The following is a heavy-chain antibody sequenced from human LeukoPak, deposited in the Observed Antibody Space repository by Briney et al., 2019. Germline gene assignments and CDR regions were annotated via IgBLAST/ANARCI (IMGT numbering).Heavy chain of an antibody. CDR3: ARKSIVSSGRNPYDY. Sequence: SETLSLTCAVYGGPFSGFYWSWIRQPPGKGLEWTGEITHSGRTNYNPSLLSRLTISIDTSKSQFSLRLRSVTAADTAVYYCARKSIVSSGRNPYDYWDQGTLVTVSS. V-gene: IGHV4-34*01. CDR1: GGPFSGFY. J-gene: IGHJ4*02. D-gene: IGHD1-26*01. CDR2: ITHSGRT.